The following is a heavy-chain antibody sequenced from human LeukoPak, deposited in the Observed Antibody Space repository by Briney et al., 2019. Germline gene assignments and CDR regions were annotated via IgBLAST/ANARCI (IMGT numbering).Heavy chain of an antibody. CDR3: AKEVIFGVVIIPNYFDY. CDR1: GYTFTGYY. D-gene: IGHD3-3*01. J-gene: IGHJ4*02. Sequence: GASVKVSCKASGYTFTGYYMHWVRQAPGQGLEWMGWINPNSGGTNYAQKFQGRVTMTRDTSNSTAYMELSRLRSDDTAVYYCAKEVIFGVVIIPNYFDYWGQGTLVTVSS. CDR2: INPNSGGT. V-gene: IGHV1-2*02.